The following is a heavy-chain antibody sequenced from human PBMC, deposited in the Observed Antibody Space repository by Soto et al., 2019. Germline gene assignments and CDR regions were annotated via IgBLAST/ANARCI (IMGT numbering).Heavy chain of an antibody. Sequence: TGGSLRLSCAASGVTFSSYSMNWVRQAPGKGLEWVSSISSSSSYIYYADSVKGRFTISRDNAKNSLHLQMNSLRAEDTAVYYCASVELYYYDSSGYHDYWGQGTLVTVSS. CDR3: ASVELYYYDSSGYHDY. J-gene: IGHJ4*02. V-gene: IGHV3-21*01. CDR2: ISSSSSYI. CDR1: GVTFSSYS. D-gene: IGHD3-22*01.